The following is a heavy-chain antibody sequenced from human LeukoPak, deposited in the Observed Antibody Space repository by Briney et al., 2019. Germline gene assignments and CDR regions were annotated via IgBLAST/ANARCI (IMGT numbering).Heavy chain of an antibody. D-gene: IGHD5-24*01. CDR3: ARASMEMATAFDY. CDR2: IYYSGST. Sequence: PSETLSLTCTVSGGSISSSSYYWGWIRQPPGKGLEWIGSIYYSGSTYYNPSLKSRVTISVDTSKNQFSLKLSSVTAADTAVYYCARASMEMATAFDYWGQGTLVTVSS. J-gene: IGHJ4*02. CDR1: GGSISSSSYY. V-gene: IGHV4-39*01.